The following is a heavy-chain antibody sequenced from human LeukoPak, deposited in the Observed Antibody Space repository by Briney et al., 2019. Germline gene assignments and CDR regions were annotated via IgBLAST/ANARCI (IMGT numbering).Heavy chain of an antibody. J-gene: IGHJ5*02. Sequence: SQTLSLTCAVSGGSISSGGYSWSWIRQPPGKGLEWLGYIYHSGSTYYNPSLKSRVTISVDRSKNQFSLKLSSVTAADTAVYYCAREVVITMVRGVIGWFDPWGQGTLVTVSS. D-gene: IGHD3-10*01. CDR1: GGSISSGGYS. CDR2: IYHSGST. V-gene: IGHV4-30-2*01. CDR3: AREVVITMVRGVIGWFDP.